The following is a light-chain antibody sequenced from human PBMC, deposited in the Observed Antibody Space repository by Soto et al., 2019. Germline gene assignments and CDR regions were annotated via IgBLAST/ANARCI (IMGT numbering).Light chain of an antibody. V-gene: IGLV2-8*01. CDR3: SSYAGNDRLGV. J-gene: IGLJ2*01. Sequence: QSVLTQPPSAPGSPGQSVTISCTGTSSDVGGYDYVSWYQQHPGKAPKLIIYEVTERPSGVPDRFSGSKSGNTASLTVSGLQSEDEANYYCSSYAGNDRLGVFGGGTKLTVL. CDR2: EVT. CDR1: SSDVGGYDY.